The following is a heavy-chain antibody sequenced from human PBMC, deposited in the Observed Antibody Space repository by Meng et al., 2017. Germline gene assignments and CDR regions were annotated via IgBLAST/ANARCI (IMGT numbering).Heavy chain of an antibody. D-gene: IGHD6-19*01. Sequence: LRLSCTVSGGSISSGSYYWSWIRQPAGKGLEWIGRIYTSGSTNYNPSLKSRVTISVDTSKNQFSLKLSSVTAADTAVYYCARYRSGWLIDYWGQGTQVTVSS. CDR1: GGSISSGSYY. V-gene: IGHV4-61*02. CDR3: ARYRSGWLIDY. J-gene: IGHJ4*02. CDR2: IYTSGST.